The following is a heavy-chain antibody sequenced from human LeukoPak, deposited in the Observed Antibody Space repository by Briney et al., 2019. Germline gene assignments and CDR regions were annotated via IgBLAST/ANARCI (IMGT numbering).Heavy chain of an antibody. D-gene: IGHD3-3*01. CDR1: GFTFSSYC. V-gene: IGHV3-74*01. J-gene: IGHJ6*02. Sequence: GGSLSLFCTASGFTFSSYCMHWLRHAPGKGLVWVSRINSDGSSTSYAVSVKGRFTISRDNAKNTLYLQMNSLRAEDTAVYYCARVWSGHPGTYGMGVWGQGTTVTVSS. CDR2: INSDGSST. CDR3: ARVWSGHPGTYGMGV.